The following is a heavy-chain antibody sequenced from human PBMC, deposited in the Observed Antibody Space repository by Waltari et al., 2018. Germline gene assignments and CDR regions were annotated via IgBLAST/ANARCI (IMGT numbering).Heavy chain of an antibody. V-gene: IGHV3-23*04. J-gene: IGHJ6*03. Sequence: EVQLVEAGGGLVQPGGSLRLSCAASGFTLSRYAMGWVRQAPGKGPECVSAFCGSGGSRYYADSVKSRVTISRDNAKHTLYLQMNSLRAEDTAVYYCAKDRTLGYCSGGSCYYYYYYMDVWGKETTVTVSS. CDR2: FCGSGGSR. CDR3: AKDRTLGYCSGGSCYYYYYYMDV. D-gene: IGHD2-15*01. CDR1: GFTLSRYA.